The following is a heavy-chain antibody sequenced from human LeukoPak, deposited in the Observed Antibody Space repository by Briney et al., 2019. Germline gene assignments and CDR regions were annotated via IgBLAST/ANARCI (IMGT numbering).Heavy chain of an antibody. J-gene: IGHJ6*02. CDR1: AYTFTTYY. D-gene: IGHD2-21*02. V-gene: IGHV1-46*01. CDR3: ARDVVVVAALCGMDV. Sequence: ASVSVSCKASAYTFTTYYVHWVRQAPGQGLEWMGIIDPSGGSTTYAQKFQGRVTMTRDTSTSTVYMELSSLRSEDTAVYYCARDVVVVAALCGMDVWGQGTPVTVSS. CDR2: IDPSGGST.